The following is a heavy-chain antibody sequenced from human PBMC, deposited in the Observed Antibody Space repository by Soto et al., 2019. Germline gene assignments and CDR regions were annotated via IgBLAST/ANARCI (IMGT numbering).Heavy chain of an antibody. CDR2: INHSGST. J-gene: IGHJ4*02. D-gene: IGHD3-16*02. CDR1: GGSFSGYY. CDR3: ARRMIKFGGVIGY. V-gene: IGHV4-34*01. Sequence: SETLSLTCAVYGGSFSGYYWSWIRQPPGKGLEWIGEINHSGSTNYNPSLKSRVTISVETSKNQFSLKLSSVTAADTAVYYSARRMIKFGGVIGYWGQGTLVTVSS.